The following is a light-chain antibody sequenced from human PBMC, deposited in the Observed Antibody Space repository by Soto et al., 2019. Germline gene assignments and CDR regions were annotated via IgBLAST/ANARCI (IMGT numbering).Light chain of an antibody. CDR2: EVT. CDR3: SSFIGFNNDV. Sequence: QSALTQPPSASGSPGQSVTISCTGSSSDVGGSKYVSWYQQHPGKAPKLMIYEVTKRPSGVPDRFSGSKSGNTASLTVSGLQAEDEADYYCSSFIGFNNDVFGTGTKLTVL. V-gene: IGLV2-8*01. J-gene: IGLJ1*01. CDR1: SSDVGGSKY.